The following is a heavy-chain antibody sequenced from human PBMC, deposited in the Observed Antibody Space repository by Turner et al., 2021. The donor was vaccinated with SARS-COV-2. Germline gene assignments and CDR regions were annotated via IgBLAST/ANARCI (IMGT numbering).Heavy chain of an antibody. D-gene: IGHD6-13*01. Sequence: LQLQESGPGVVKPSETLSRTCSVPGDSITRRSFYWGWIRQSPGKGLEWLGSLYYGGATYYNPSLNNRVTVSVDTSKNQFSLRLTSVTAADTAVYSCARGISSSSRYFNWFDPWGQGTLVTVSS. V-gene: IGHV4-39*01. CDR1: GDSITRRSFY. CDR3: ARGISSSSRYFNWFDP. CDR2: LYYGGAT. J-gene: IGHJ5*02.